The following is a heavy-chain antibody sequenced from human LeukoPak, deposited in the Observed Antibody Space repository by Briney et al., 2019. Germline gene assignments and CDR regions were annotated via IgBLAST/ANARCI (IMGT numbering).Heavy chain of an antibody. CDR2: ISAYNGNT. J-gene: IGHJ4*02. D-gene: IGHD3-10*01. Sequence: GASVKVSCKASGYTFTSYGISWVRQAPGQGLEWMGWISAYNGNTNYAQKLQGRVTMTTDTSTSTAYMELRSLRSDDTAVYYCARDFDGSGSYYPSGGYWGQGTLVTVSS. CDR1: GYTFTSYG. CDR3: ARDFDGSGSYYPSGGY. V-gene: IGHV1-18*01.